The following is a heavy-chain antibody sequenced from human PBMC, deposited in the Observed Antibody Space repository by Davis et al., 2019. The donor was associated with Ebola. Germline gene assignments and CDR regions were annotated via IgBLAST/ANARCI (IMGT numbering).Heavy chain of an antibody. Sequence: ASVKVSCKASGYTFTGYYMHWVRQAPGQGLGWMGWINPNSGGTNYAQKFQGWVTMTRYTSISTAYMELSRLRSEDTALYYCARGRGHHESSGGDYWGQGTLVTVSS. J-gene: IGHJ4*02. V-gene: IGHV1-2*04. D-gene: IGHD3-22*01. CDR2: INPNSGGT. CDR3: ARGRGHHESSGGDY. CDR1: GYTFTGYY.